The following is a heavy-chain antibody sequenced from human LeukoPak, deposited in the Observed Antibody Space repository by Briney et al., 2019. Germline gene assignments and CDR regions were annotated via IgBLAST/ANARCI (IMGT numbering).Heavy chain of an antibody. Sequence: GGSLRLSCVASGFTFSNAVMTWVRQAPGKGLEWVSPIIGTGDYTYFANSVKGRFTISRDNSKNTLYLQMNSLRAGDTAIYYCARGSKGTYDYWGQGTLVTVSS. CDR1: GFTFSNAV. J-gene: IGHJ4*02. CDR2: IIGTGDYT. CDR3: ARGSKGTYDY. V-gene: IGHV3-23*01.